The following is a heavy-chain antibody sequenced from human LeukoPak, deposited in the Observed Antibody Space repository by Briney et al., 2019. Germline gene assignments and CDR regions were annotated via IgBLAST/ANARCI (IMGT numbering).Heavy chain of an antibody. V-gene: IGHV4-34*01. CDR2: INHSGST. D-gene: IGHD3-9*01. CDR3: ARGPPHVGRYFDWLFQPELDY. J-gene: IGHJ4*02. Sequence: PSETLSLTCAVYGGSFSGYYWSWIRQPPGKGLEWIGEINHSGSTNYNPSLKSRVTISVDTSKNQFSLKLSSVTAADTAVYYCARGPPHVGRYFDWLFQPELDYWGQGTLVTVSS. CDR1: GGSFSGYY.